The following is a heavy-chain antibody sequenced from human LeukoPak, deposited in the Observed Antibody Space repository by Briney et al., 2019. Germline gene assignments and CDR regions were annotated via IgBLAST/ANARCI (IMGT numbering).Heavy chain of an antibody. CDR1: GFTFSSYG. CDR3: AKGVGYCSGGSCQQFDY. D-gene: IGHD2-15*01. V-gene: IGHV3-23*01. Sequence: GGSLRLSCAASGFTFSSYGMSWVRQAPGKGLEWVSAISGSGGSTYYADSVKGRFTISRDNSRNTLYLQMNSLRAEDTAVYYCAKGVGYCSGGSCQQFDYWGQGTLVTVSS. J-gene: IGHJ4*02. CDR2: ISGSGGST.